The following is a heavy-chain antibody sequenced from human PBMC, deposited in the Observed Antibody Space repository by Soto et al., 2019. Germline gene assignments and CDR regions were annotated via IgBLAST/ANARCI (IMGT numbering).Heavy chain of an antibody. CDR3: ARDDDNDANPLEY. Sequence: GGSLRLSCAAAGFTFSKYGMHWVRQAPGKGLEWVALIWNDGMRKVYVDSVKGRFTISRDTSKNTLDLQMNNLRDEDTAVYYLARDDDNDANPLEYWGPGTLVTVSS. CDR2: IWNDGMRK. J-gene: IGHJ4*02. CDR1: GFTFSKYG. V-gene: IGHV3-33*01.